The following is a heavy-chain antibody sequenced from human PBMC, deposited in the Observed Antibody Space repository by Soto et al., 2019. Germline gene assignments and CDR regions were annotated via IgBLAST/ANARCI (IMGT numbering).Heavy chain of an antibody. CDR3: AKGGQLLTEGGGY. V-gene: IGHV3-9*01. D-gene: IGHD2-2*01. J-gene: IGHJ4*02. CDR1: GFTFDDYD. Sequence: EVQLVESGGGLVQPGRSLRLSCAASGFTFDDYDMHWVRQAPGKGLEWVSGISWNSGSIRYADSVKGRFTISRDNAKNSLYLQMNSLRTEDTALYYCAKGGQLLTEGGGYWGQGTLVTVSS. CDR2: ISWNSGSI.